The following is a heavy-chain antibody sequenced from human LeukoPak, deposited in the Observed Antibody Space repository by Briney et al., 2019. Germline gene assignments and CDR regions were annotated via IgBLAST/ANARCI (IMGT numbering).Heavy chain of an antibody. V-gene: IGHV3-33*01. D-gene: IGHD3-3*01. CDR1: GFTFSSYG. Sequence: GGSLRLSCAASGFTFSSYGMHWVRQAPGKGLEWVAVIWYDGSNKYHADSVKGRFTISRDNSKNTLYLQMNSLRAEDTAVYYCARGAGRFLEYDYFDYWGQGTLVTVSS. CDR3: ARGAGRFLEYDYFDY. CDR2: IWYDGSNK. J-gene: IGHJ4*02.